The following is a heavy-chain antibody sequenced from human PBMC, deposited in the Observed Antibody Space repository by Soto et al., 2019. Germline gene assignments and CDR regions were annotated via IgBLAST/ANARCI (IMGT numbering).Heavy chain of an antibody. J-gene: IGHJ4*02. V-gene: IGHV3-15*01. CDR1: GFTFSNAW. CDR3: TTSYCSSTSCYAVRVDY. CDR2: IKSKTDGGTT. Sequence: PGGSLRLSCAASGFTFSNAWMSWVRQAPGKGLEWVGRIKSKTDGGTTDYAAPVKGRFAISRDDSKNTLYLQMNSLKTEDTAVYYCTTSYCSSTSCYAVRVDYWGQGTLVTVSS. D-gene: IGHD2-2*01.